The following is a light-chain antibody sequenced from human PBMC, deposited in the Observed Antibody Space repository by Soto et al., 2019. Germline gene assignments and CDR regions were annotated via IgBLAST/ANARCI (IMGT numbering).Light chain of an antibody. CDR2: KES. V-gene: IGKV1-5*03. CDR1: QTISSW. Sequence: DLQMTQSPSTLSGSLGDSVTITCRASQTISSWLAWYQQKPGKAPKILIYKESTLKSGVPSRLSGSGSGTELNLTISRLQPDDFATYYCQNYNSYSEAFGQGTKVDIK. CDR3: QNYNSYSEA. J-gene: IGKJ1*01.